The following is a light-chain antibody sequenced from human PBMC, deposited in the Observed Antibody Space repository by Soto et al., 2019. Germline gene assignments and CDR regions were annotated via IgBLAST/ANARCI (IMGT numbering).Light chain of an antibody. V-gene: IGLV2-14*01. CDR3: SSYTSNSTLNVV. CDR2: SVS. J-gene: IGLJ2*01. CDR1: SSDIGAYDH. Sequence: QSALTQPASVSGSPGQSITISCSGTSSDIGAYDHVAWFQQFPGKTPKLIIYSVSNRPSGVSYRFSGSKSGNTASLTISGLQAEDEADYYCSSYTSNSTLNVVFGGGTKLTVL.